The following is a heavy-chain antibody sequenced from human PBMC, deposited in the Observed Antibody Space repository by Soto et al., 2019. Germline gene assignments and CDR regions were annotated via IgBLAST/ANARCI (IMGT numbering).Heavy chain of an antibody. J-gene: IGHJ4*02. Sequence: SETLSLTCTVSGGSISSSSYYWGWIRQPPGKGLEWIGGIYYSGSTYYNPSLKSRVTISVDTSKNQFSLKLSSVTAADTAVYYCARHNRFPVAGPFDYWGQGTLVTVSS. D-gene: IGHD6-19*01. CDR1: GGSISSSSYY. CDR3: ARHNRFPVAGPFDY. CDR2: IYYSGST. V-gene: IGHV4-39*01.